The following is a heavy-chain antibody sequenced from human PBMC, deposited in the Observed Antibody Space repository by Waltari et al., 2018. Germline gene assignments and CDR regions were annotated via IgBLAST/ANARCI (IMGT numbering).Heavy chain of an antibody. CDR3: AREDNVNAKRAMDV. J-gene: IGHJ6*04. V-gene: IGHV3-48*02. Sequence: EVQLGEAGGGLVQPGGSLGLPGAASGFTFSLHSMKGVPQAPGRGLEWGSTVTGGTSTIYHYADSVKGRFTVSRDNAKNSLYLQMNGLREEDTAVYYCAREDNVNAKRAMDVWGKGTTVTVSS. CDR2: VTGGTSTI. D-gene: IGHD1-20*01. CDR1: GFTFSLHS.